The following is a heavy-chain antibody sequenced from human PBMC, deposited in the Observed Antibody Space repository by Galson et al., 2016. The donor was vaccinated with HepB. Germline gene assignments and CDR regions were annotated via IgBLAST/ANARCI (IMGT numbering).Heavy chain of an antibody. Sequence: SLRLSCAASGFTFSSYSMNWVRQAPGKGLEWLSYISSTSDTIYYADSVRGRFTISRDNAKNSLFLQMNSLRDEDTAVYYCARDVSGGSEYPFDLWGQGTMVTVSS. CDR1: GFTFSSYS. V-gene: IGHV3-48*02. CDR3: ARDVSGGSEYPFDL. D-gene: IGHD5-12*01. J-gene: IGHJ3*01. CDR2: ISSTSDTI.